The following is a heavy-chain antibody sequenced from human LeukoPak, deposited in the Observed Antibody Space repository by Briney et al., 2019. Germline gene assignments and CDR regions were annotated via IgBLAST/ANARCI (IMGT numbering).Heavy chain of an antibody. V-gene: IGHV3-7*03. D-gene: IGHD3-10*01. J-gene: IGHJ4*02. CDR3: VRDPTRAECSDGSCYLDY. Sequence: GGSLRLSCAASGFSFSRFWMSWVRQAPGKGLEWVANINEVGSEKYHVDSVRGRFTISRDNAKNSLYLQMSSLRAEDTAVYYCVRDPTRAECSDGSCYLDYWGQGIPVSVSS. CDR1: GFSFSRFW. CDR2: INEVGSEK.